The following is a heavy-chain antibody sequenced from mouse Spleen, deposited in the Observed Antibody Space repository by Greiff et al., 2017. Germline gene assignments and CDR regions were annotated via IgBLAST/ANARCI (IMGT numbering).Heavy chain of an antibody. CDR1: GFTFSDYG. V-gene: IGHV5-17*01. Sequence: EVHLVESGGGLVKPGGSLKLSCAASGFTFSDYGMHWVRQAPEKGLEWVAYISSGSSTIYYADTVKGRFTISRDNAKNTLFLQMTSLRSEDTAMYYCARKLGRLYWYFDVWGAGTTVTVSS. J-gene: IGHJ1*01. D-gene: IGHD4-1*01. CDR2: ISSGSSTI. CDR3: ARKLGRLYWYFDV.